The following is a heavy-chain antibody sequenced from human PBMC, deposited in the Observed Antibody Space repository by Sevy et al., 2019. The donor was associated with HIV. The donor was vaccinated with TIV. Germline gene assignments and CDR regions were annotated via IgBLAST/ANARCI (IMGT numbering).Heavy chain of an antibody. J-gene: IGHJ3*02. CDR2: IDQDGSDK. V-gene: IGHV3-7*01. CDR1: GFNIESYW. Sequence: GGSLRLSCAASGFNIESYWMNWVRQAPGKGLEWVANIDQDGSDKRYVDSVRGRFTISRDNANNFLYLQMSSLRADDTAVYYCARAGGWGNINHSNQILDIWGHGTKVTVSS. CDR3: ARAGGWGNINHSNQILDI. D-gene: IGHD3-16*01.